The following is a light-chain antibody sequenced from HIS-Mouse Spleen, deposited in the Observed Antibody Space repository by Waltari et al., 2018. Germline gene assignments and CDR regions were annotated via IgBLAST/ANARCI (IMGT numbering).Light chain of an antibody. CDR2: EDS. CDR3: YSTDSSGNHRV. CDR1: ALPKKY. Sequence: SYELTQRPSVSVSPGQTARITCSGDALPKKYASWYQQKSGQAPVLVIYEDSKRPSGIPERFSGSSSGTMATLTISGAQVEDEADYYCYSTDSSGNHRVFGGGTKLTVL. V-gene: IGLV3-10*01. J-gene: IGLJ2*01.